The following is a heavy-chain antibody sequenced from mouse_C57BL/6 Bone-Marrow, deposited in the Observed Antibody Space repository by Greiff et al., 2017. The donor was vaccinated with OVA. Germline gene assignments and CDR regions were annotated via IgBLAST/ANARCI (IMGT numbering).Heavy chain of an antibody. CDR2: IDPSDSYT. D-gene: IGHD1-1*01. CDR1: GYTFTSYW. V-gene: IGHV1-50*01. J-gene: IGHJ2*01. CDR3: ATRALLQRSDY. Sequence: QVQLQQPGAELVKPGASVKLSCKASGYTFTSYWMQWVKQRPGQGLEWIGEIDPSDSYTNYNQKFKGKATLTVDTSSSTAYMQLSSLTSEDSAVYYGATRALLQRSDYWGQGTTLTVSS.